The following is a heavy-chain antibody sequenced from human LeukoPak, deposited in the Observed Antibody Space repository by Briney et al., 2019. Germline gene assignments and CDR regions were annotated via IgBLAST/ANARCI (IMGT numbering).Heavy chain of an antibody. J-gene: IGHJ4*02. Sequence: GGSLRLSCSASGFTFSSYAMHWVRQAPGKGLEYVSAISSNGGSTYYADSVKGRFTISRDNAKNSLYLQMNSLRAEDTAVYYCARAPYYDFWSGYYVSSFDYWGQGTLVTVSS. CDR1: GFTFSSYA. CDR3: ARAPYYDFWSGYYVSSFDY. V-gene: IGHV3-64*04. CDR2: ISSNGGST. D-gene: IGHD3-3*01.